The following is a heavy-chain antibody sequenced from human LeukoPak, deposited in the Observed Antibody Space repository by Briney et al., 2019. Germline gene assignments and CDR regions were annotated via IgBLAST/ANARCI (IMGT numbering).Heavy chain of an antibody. D-gene: IGHD6-13*01. J-gene: IGHJ4*02. CDR3: ARVPVASWIQLDS. Sequence: GGSLRLSCAASGFTVSSNCMSWVRQAPGKGLEWVSIIYSGGGTYFADSVKGRFTISRDNSKNTLYLQMNSLRAEDTALYYCARVPVASWIQLDSWGQGTLVTVSS. V-gene: IGHV3-53*01. CDR2: IYSGGGT. CDR1: GFTVSSNC.